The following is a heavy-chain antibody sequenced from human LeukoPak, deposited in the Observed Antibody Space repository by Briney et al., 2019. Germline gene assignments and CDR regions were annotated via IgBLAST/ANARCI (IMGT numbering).Heavy chain of an antibody. CDR2: ISSSSSYI. CDR1: GFTFSSYS. V-gene: IGHV3-21*01. Sequence: GGSLRLSCAASGFTFSSYSMNWVRQAPGKGLEWVSSISSSSSYIYYADSVKGRFTISRDNAKNSLYLQMNSLRAEDTAVYYCARESYYDSSGYYSSSGYWGQGTLVTVSS. D-gene: IGHD3-22*01. J-gene: IGHJ4*02. CDR3: ARESYYDSSGYYSSSGY.